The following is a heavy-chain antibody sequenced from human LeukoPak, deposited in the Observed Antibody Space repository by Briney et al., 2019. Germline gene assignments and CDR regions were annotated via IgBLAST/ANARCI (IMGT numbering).Heavy chain of an antibody. CDR3: AREPPAVYDFWSGYYTRDYFDY. D-gene: IGHD3-3*01. CDR1: GFTFSSYS. J-gene: IGHJ4*02. Sequence: PGGSLRLSCAASGFTFSSYSMNWVRQAPGKGLEWVSYISSSSSTIYYADSVKGRFTISRDNAKNSLYLQMNSLRAEDTAVYYCAREPPAVYDFWSGYYTRDYFDYWGQGTLVTVSS. V-gene: IGHV3-48*01. CDR2: ISSSSSTI.